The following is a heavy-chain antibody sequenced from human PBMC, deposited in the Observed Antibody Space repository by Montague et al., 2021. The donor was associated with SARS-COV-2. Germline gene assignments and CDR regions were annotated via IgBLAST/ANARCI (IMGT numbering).Heavy chain of an antibody. CDR1: GDSINTYY. CDR2: IFYTGST. CDR3: ARQAAGSYFYYGVDI. Sequence: SETLSLTYTVSGDSINTYYWNWIRQPLGKGLEWLGSIFYTGSTNYNPSLKSRVTISLDTSKNQFFLKVTSVTAADTAVYYCARQAAGSYFYYGVDIWAKGPRSPSP. J-gene: IGHJ6*02. V-gene: IGHV4-59*12. D-gene: IGHD6-13*01.